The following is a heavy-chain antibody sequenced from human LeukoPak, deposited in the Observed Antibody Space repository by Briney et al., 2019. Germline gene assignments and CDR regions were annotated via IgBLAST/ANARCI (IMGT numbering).Heavy chain of an antibody. Sequence: WETLSLTCTVSGGSISSSSYYWGWIRQPPGKGLEWIGSIYYSGSTYYNPSLKSRFTISVDTSKNQFSLKLSLVTAADTAVYYCARPQIDWFNPWGQGTLVTVSA. CDR1: GGSISSSSYY. CDR2: IYYSGST. V-gene: IGHV4-39*01. J-gene: IGHJ5*02. CDR3: ARPQIDWFNP.